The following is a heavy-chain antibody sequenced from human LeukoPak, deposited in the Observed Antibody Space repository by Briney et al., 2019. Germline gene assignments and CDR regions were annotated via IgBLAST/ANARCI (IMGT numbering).Heavy chain of an antibody. V-gene: IGHV3-30*02. CDR1: AFIFSSYG. CDR2: IRVVGSNE. Sequence: GGSLRLSCAASAFIFSSYGMHWVRQAPGKGLEWVAFIRVVGSNEYYADSVKGLFTISRDNSKNSLYLQMNSLRPEDTAVYYCAKDSHPIGSGTSPFDYRGQGTLVTVSS. J-gene: IGHJ4*02. D-gene: IGHD3-10*01. CDR3: AKDSHPIGSGTSPFDY.